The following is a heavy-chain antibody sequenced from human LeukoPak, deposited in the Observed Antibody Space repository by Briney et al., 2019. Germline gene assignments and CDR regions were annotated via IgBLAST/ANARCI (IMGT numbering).Heavy chain of an antibody. J-gene: IGHJ4*02. D-gene: IGHD6-19*01. Sequence: GGSLRLSCAASGFSFSSHGFHWVRQAPGKGLEWVSSISGSGDNTYYAESVKGRFTISRDNSKNTLFLQMNSLRAEDTAVFYCAKRSGYTTGWFFDFWGQGTLVTVSS. CDR2: ISGSGDNT. V-gene: IGHV3-23*01. CDR3: AKRSGYTTGWFFDF. CDR1: GFSFSSHG.